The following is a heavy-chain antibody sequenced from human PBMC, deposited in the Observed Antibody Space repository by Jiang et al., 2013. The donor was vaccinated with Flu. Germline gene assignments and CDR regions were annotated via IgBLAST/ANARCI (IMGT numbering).Heavy chain of an antibody. V-gene: IGHV4-59*01. CDR3: ARSGYDFWSGYFIAHFDY. Sequence: GSISSYYWSWIRQPPREGNWSGLGISITWEHQLQPSLKSRVTISVDTSKNQFSLKLSSVTAADTAVYYCARSGYDFWSGYFIAHFDYWGQGTLVTVSS. D-gene: IGHD3-3*01. J-gene: IGHJ4*02. CDR2: SITWEH. CDR1: GSISSYY.